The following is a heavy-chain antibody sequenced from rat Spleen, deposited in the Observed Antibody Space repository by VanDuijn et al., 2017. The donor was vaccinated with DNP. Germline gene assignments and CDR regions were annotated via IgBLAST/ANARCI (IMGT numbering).Heavy chain of an antibody. J-gene: IGHJ4*01. V-gene: IGHV5-7*01. CDR1: GIIFSDHY. CDR3: ARDDYGSYGAMNP. CDR2: ISYDGLRT. D-gene: IGHD1-8*01. Sequence: EVQLVESGGGLVQPGRSMKLSCAASGIIFSDHYMAWVRQAPTKGLEWVATISYDGLRTYYRDSVKGRFTISRNDAKSTLYLQMDSLRSEDTATYYCARDDYGSYGAMNPWGQGTSVTVSS.